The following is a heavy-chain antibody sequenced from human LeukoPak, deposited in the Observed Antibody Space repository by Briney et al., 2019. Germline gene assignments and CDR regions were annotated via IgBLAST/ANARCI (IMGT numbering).Heavy chain of an antibody. CDR2: ISAYNGNT. CDR1: GYTFTSYG. CDR3: ARPTYYSSSWYYFDY. Sequence: ASVKVSCKASGYTFTSYGISWVRQAPGQGLEWMGWISAYNGNTNYAQKLQGRVTMTTDTSTSTAYMELRSRRSDDTAVYYCARPTYYSSSWYYFDYWGQGTLVTVSS. J-gene: IGHJ4*02. D-gene: IGHD6-13*01. V-gene: IGHV1-18*01.